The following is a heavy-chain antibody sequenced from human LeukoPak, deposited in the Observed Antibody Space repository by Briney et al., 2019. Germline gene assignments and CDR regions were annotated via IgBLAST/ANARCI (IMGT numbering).Heavy chain of an antibody. J-gene: IGHJ4*02. CDR1: GYTFTGYY. CDR3: ARVSYDNSGYYLFDY. CDR2: VDPNSGGT. D-gene: IGHD3-22*01. V-gene: IGHV1-2*02. Sequence: ASVKVSCKASGYTFTGYYMHWVRQAPGQGLEWMGWVDPNSGGTNYAQKFQGRVTMTRDTSISTAYMELSRLRSDDTAVYYCARVSYDNSGYYLFDYWGQGTLVTVSS.